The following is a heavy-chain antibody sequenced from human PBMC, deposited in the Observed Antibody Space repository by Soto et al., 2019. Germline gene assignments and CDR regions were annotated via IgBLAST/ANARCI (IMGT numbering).Heavy chain of an antibody. CDR3: AKGLYYYDSSGYRLFDY. CDR1: GFMFNNYA. CDR2: VSVSGGTT. Sequence: GSLRLSCAASGFMFNNYAMSWVRQAPGKGLEWVSTVSVSGGTTYYADSLKGRFTISRDNSKKTVYLQMNRLRADDTAIYYCAKGLYYYDSSGYRLFDYWGQGTLVTVSS. J-gene: IGHJ4*02. D-gene: IGHD3-22*01. V-gene: IGHV3-23*01.